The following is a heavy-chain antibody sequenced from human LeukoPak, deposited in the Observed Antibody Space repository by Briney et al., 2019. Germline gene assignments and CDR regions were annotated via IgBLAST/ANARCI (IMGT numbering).Heavy chain of an antibody. J-gene: IGHJ4*02. V-gene: IGHV3-23*01. CDR3: AKRIGRVGPTSSHYFES. Sequence: GGSLRLSCAASGFTFSTYAMSWVCQAPGKGLEWVSTFAISGNTYYADSVKGRFTISRDNSKNTLSLQMNSLRAEDTAVYYCAKRIGRVGPTSSHYFESWGQGTLVTVSS. CDR2: FAISGNT. D-gene: IGHD4-11*01. CDR1: GFTFSTYA.